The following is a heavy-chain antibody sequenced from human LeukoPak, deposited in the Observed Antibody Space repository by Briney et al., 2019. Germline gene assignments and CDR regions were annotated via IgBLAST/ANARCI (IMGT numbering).Heavy chain of an antibody. CDR2: ISSNGAST. Sequence: GGSLRLSCAASGFTFSSYAMSWVRQAPGKGLEWVSGISSNGASTYYVDYVKGRFTISRDNSKNTLFLQMNSLRAEDTAVYYCAKRGSVGTLGHFDYWGQGTLVTVSS. V-gene: IGHV3-23*01. D-gene: IGHD6-13*01. CDR3: AKRGSVGTLGHFDY. CDR1: GFTFSSYA. J-gene: IGHJ4*02.